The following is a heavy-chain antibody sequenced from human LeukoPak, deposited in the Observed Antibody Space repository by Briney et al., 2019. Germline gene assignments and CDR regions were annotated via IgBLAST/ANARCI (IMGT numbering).Heavy chain of an antibody. J-gene: IGHJ4*02. Sequence: SETLSLTCTVSGGSISSYYWSWIRQPPGKGLEWIGYIYYSGSTNYNPSLKSRVTMSVDTSKNQFSLKLSSVTAADAAVYYCARGGVTTGEDYWGQGTLVTVSS. CDR2: IYYSGST. V-gene: IGHV4-59*01. CDR1: GGSISSYY. CDR3: ARGGVTTGEDY. D-gene: IGHD4-17*01.